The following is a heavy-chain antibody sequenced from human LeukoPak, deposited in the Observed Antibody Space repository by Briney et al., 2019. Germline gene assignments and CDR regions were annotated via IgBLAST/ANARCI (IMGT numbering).Heavy chain of an antibody. CDR2: ISGSGGST. D-gene: IGHD3-16*02. CDR1: GFTFSSYG. CDR3: AKVADYVWGSYRFPFDY. V-gene: IGHV3-23*01. Sequence: GGSLRLSCAASGFTFSSYGMSWVRQAPGKGLEWVSAISGSGGSTYYADSVKGRFTISRDNSKNTLYLQMNSLRAEDTAVYYCAKVADYVWGSYRFPFDYWGQGTLVTVSS. J-gene: IGHJ4*02.